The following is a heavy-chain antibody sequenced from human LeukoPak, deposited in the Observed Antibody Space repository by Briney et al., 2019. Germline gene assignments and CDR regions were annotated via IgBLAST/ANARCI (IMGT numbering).Heavy chain of an antibody. J-gene: IGHJ4*02. CDR1: GESFTGHH. V-gene: IGHV4-34*01. CDR2: INHSGST. CDR3: ARVSGLNNFDS. Sequence: SETLSLTCAVYGESFTGHHWSWIRQPPGRRLEWIGEINHSGSTNYNPSLKSRVTISVDTSKNQFSLKVTSLTAADTAVYYCARVSGLNNFDSWGQGTLVTVSS. D-gene: IGHD1/OR15-1a*01.